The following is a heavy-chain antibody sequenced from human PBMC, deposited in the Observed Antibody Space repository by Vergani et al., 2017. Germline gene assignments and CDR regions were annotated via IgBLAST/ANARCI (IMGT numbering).Heavy chain of an antibody. Sequence: QVQLQESGPGLVKPSETLSLTCTVSGGSISSYYWSWIRQPPGKGLEWIGYIYYSGSTNYNPSLKSRVTISVDTSKNQFSLKLSSVNAADTAVYYCARTGEGDLWSDYSIYPNWFDPWGQGTLVTVSS. V-gene: IGHV4-59*01. J-gene: IGHJ5*02. CDR1: GGSISSYY. CDR2: IYYSGST. D-gene: IGHD3-3*01. CDR3: ARTGEGDLWSDYSIYPNWFDP.